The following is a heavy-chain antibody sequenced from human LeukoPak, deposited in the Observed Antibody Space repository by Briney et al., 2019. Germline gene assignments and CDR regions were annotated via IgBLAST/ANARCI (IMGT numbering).Heavy chain of an antibody. J-gene: IGHJ3*02. CDR3: ASGMMVGDDAFDI. V-gene: IGHV3-48*04. Sequence: GGSLRLSCAASGFTFSSYSMNWVRQAPGKGLEWVSYISSSSTIYYADSVKGRFTISRDNAKNSLYLQMNSLRAEDTAVYYCASGMMVGDDAFDIWGQGTMVTVSS. CDR2: ISSSSTI. D-gene: IGHD3-22*01. CDR1: GFTFSSYS.